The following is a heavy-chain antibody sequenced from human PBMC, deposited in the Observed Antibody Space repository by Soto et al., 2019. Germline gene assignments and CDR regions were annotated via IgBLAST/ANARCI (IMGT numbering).Heavy chain of an antibody. J-gene: IGHJ6*02. D-gene: IGHD1-26*01. CDR2: ISGNSDAA. Sequence: EVQLLESGGGLGQPGGSLRLSCAASGFPFSTSAMNWVRQAPGKGLEWVSIISGNSDAAHYAESVKGRFTSSRDNSKNTLYLQMNSLRAEDTAVYYCGKYSGAYPVYNGMNVWGHGTTVTVSS. CDR3: GKYSGAYPVYNGMNV. V-gene: IGHV3-23*01. CDR1: GFPFSTSA.